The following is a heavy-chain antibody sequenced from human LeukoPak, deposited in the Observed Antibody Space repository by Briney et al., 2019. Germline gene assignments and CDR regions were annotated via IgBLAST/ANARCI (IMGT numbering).Heavy chain of an antibody. Sequence: ASVKVSCKASGYTFTSYGINWVRQAPGQGLEWMGWISAYNGDTNYAQKLQGRVTMTRDMSTSTVYMELSSLRSEDTAVYYCARARYSSSSFDYWGQGTLVTVSS. V-gene: IGHV1-18*01. J-gene: IGHJ4*02. CDR3: ARARYSSSSFDY. D-gene: IGHD6-6*01. CDR1: GYTFTSYG. CDR2: ISAYNGDT.